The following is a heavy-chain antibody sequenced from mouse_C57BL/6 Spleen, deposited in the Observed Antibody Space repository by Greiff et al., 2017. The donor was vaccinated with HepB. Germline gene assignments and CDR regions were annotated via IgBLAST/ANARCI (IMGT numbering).Heavy chain of an antibody. V-gene: IGHV1-22*01. J-gene: IGHJ4*01. Sequence: EVQLVESGPELVKPGASVKMSCKASGYTFTDYNMHWVKQSHGKSLEWIGYINPNNGGTSYNQKFKGKATLTVNKSSSTAYMELRSLTSEDSAVYYCARWDYGSSNYYAMDYWGQGTSVTVSS. CDR2: INPNNGGT. D-gene: IGHD1-1*01. CDR1: GYTFTDYN. CDR3: ARWDYGSSNYYAMDY.